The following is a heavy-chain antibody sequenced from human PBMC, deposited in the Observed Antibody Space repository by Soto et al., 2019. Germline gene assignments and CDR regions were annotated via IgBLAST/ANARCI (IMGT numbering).Heavy chain of an antibody. CDR3: ARDGGCTNGVCYTHYYYGMDV. CDR1: GYTFTSYG. D-gene: IGHD2-8*01. CDR2: ISAYNGNT. Sequence: GASVKVSCKASGYTFTSYGISWVRQAPGQGLEWMGWISAYNGNTNYAQKLQGRVTMTTDTSTSTAYMELRSLRSDDTAVYYCARDGGCTNGVCYTHYYYGMDVWGQGTTVTVSS. J-gene: IGHJ6*02. V-gene: IGHV1-18*01.